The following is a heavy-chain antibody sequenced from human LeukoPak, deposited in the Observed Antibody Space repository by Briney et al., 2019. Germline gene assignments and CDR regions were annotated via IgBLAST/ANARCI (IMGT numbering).Heavy chain of an antibody. D-gene: IGHD3-10*01. J-gene: IGHJ6*03. Sequence: ASVKVSCKASGGTFSSYAISWVRQAPGQGLEWMGGIIPIFGTANYAQKFQGRVTITADESTSTAYMELSSLRSEDTAVYYCAREKGGMVRGVTHPSYYYYMDVWGKGTTVTISS. CDR2: IIPIFGTA. V-gene: IGHV1-69*13. CDR3: AREKGGMVRGVTHPSYYYYMDV. CDR1: GGTFSSYA.